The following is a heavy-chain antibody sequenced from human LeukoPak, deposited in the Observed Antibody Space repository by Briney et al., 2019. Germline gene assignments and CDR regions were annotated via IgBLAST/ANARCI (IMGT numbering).Heavy chain of an antibody. CDR1: GGSISSYY. CDR3: AREGGTTGGAFDI. D-gene: IGHD1-26*01. J-gene: IGHJ3*02. CDR2: IYYSGST. V-gene: IGHV4-59*01. Sequence: SETLSLTCTVSGGSISSYYWSWIRQPPGKGLGWIGYIYYSGSTNYNPSLKSRVTISVDTSKNQFSLKLSSVTAADTAVYYCAREGGTTGGAFDIWGQGTMVTVSS.